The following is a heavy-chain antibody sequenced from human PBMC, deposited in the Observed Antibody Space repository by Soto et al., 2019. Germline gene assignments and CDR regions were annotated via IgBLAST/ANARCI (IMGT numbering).Heavy chain of an antibody. D-gene: IGHD3-10*01. CDR2: IYHSGST. V-gene: IGHV4-59*01. J-gene: IGHJ5*01. Sequence: SETLSLTCTISGGSISSYYWRWIRQPPGKGLEWIGYIYHSGSTVYNPSLKSRVTISVDTSKNQFSLKLKSVTAADTAVYYCASSTRGDWFDSWGQGTLVTVSS. CDR3: ASSTRGDWFDS. CDR1: GGSISSYY.